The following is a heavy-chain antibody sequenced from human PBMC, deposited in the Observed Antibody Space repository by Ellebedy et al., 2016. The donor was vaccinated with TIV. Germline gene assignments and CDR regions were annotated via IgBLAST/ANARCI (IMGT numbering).Heavy chain of an antibody. J-gene: IGHJ4*02. Sequence: SVTLSLTCTVSGGPISTNSYYWVWIRQSPGKGLEWIGSINYSGRTYYNPSLKSRLTISIDTSRNQFSLKLNSVTAADTAVYYCARGGASFSDYWGQGTLVTVSS. D-gene: IGHD1-26*01. CDR3: ARGGASFSDY. CDR2: INYSGRT. V-gene: IGHV4-39*07. CDR1: GGPISTNSYY.